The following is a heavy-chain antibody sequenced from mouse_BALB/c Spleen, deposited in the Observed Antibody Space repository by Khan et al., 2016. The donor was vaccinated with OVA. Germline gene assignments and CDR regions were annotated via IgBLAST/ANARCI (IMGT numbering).Heavy chain of an antibody. J-gene: IGHJ3*01. CDR1: GYTLISYW. CDR2: INASTDYT. D-gene: IGHD2-1*01. V-gene: IGHV1-7*01. CDR3: ARSGLYGICVY. Sequence: VQLHQSGTELAKPGASVKMSCKASGYTLISYWMHWVKQRPGQGLEWIGYINASTDYTEYNEKFKDKATLTTDKSDNTAYMQMSSQTSEDSAAYNGARSGLYGICVYWGQGTRRTVSA.